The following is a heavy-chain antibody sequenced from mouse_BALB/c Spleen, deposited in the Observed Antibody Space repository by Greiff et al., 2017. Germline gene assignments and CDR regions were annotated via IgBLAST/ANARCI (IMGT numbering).Heavy chain of an antibody. CDR3: ARDRGYGNYEAMDY. CDR1: GFSLTSYG. J-gene: IGHJ4*01. Sequence: VQGVESGPGLVAPSQSLSITCTVSGFSLTSYGVHWVRQPPGKGLEWLGVIWAGGSTNYNSALMSRLSISKDNSKSQVFLKMNSLQTDDTAMYYCARDRGYGNYEAMDYWGQGTSVTVSS. V-gene: IGHV2-9*02. CDR2: IWAGGST. D-gene: IGHD2-10*02.